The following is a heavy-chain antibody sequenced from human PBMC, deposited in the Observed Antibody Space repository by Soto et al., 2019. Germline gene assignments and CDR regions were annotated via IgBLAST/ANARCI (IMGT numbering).Heavy chain of an antibody. J-gene: IGHJ4*02. CDR2: INPSGGST. CDR3: ARDLAAADY. Sequence: ASVKVSCKASEYTFTSYYMHWVRQAPGQGLEWIGIINPSGGSTSYAQKFRGLVTMARDTSTSTVYMDLSSLRSDDMAVYYCARDLAAADYWGQGTLVTVSS. CDR1: EYTFTSYY. D-gene: IGHD6-13*01. V-gene: IGHV1-46*01.